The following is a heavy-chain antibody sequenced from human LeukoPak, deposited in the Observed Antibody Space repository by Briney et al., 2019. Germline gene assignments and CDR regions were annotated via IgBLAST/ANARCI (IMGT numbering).Heavy chain of an antibody. CDR1: GYTFISYG. D-gene: IGHD1-26*01. CDR2: IIPIFGTA. J-gene: IGHJ4*02. CDR3: ARDLVGASYFDY. V-gene: IGHV1-69*05. Sequence: PGASVKVSCKASGYTFISYGISWVRQAPGQGLEWMGGIIPIFGTANYAQKFQGRVTITTDESTSTAYMELSSLRSEDTAVYYCARDLVGASYFDYWGQGTLVTVSS.